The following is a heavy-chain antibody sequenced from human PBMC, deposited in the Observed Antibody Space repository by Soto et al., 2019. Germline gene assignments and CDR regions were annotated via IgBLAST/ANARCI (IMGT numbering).Heavy chain of an antibody. CDR1: GFTFSSYA. V-gene: IGHV3-23*01. D-gene: IGHD6-6*01. CDR2: ISGSDDST. Sequence: EVQLLESGGGLVQPGESLRLSCAASGFTFSSYAMSWVRQAPGKGLEWVSVISGSDDSTYYADSVKGRFTISRDNSKNTLDLQMNIRRAEDTAVYYCATRSSSSTFDYGGQGTLVTVSS. J-gene: IGHJ4*02. CDR3: ATRSSSSTFDY.